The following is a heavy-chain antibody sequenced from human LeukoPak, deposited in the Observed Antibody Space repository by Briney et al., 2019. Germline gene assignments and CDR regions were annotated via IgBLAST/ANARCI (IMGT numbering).Heavy chain of an antibody. CDR2: INPNSGHT. CDR1: GYTFSSYD. CDR3: ARGAYWELPPES. J-gene: IGHJ4*02. D-gene: IGHD1-26*01. V-gene: IGHV1-8*01. Sequence: ASVKVSCKASGYTFSSYDINWVRQATGQGLEWMGWINPNSGHTGYAQKFQGRLTMTRNTSISTAYMELSSLRSEDTAVYYCARGAYWELPPESWGQGTLVTVSS.